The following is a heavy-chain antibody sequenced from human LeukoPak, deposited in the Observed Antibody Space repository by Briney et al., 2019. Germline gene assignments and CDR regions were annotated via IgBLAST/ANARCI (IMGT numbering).Heavy chain of an antibody. CDR2: ISYTGSNE. CDR3: AKGHYDSSGYYFDY. J-gene: IGHJ4*02. V-gene: IGHV3-30*18. D-gene: IGHD3-22*01. CDR1: GFTFSNYG. Sequence: GRSLRLSCAASGFTFSNYGMHWVRQAPGKGLEWVAVISYTGSNEYYPDSVKGRFTISRDNSKNTLYLQMNSLRAEDTAVYYCAKGHYDSSGYYFDYWGQGTLVTASS.